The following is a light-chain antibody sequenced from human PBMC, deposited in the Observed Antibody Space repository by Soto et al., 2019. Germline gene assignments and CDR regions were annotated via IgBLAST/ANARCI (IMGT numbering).Light chain of an antibody. V-gene: IGKV1-5*03. CDR1: QSINRW. Sequence: DIPMTQSPSTLSASVGDRVTITCRASQSINRWLAWYQQKPGKAPKLLIYKASNLESGVPSRFSGSGSGTEFTLTISSLQPDDFATYFCQHFNSYPWTFGQGTKVEIK. CDR2: KAS. J-gene: IGKJ1*01. CDR3: QHFNSYPWT.